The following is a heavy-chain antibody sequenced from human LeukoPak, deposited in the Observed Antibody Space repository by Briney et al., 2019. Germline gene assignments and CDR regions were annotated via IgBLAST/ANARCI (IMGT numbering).Heavy chain of an antibody. Sequence: TTRISQVRQPPGQGLDWMGGSGTYGRDTYHAQNFQGRTTLTTNTSTSEVYMALRNLRSDAAAVYYCARDLWNFYDDSGYNRDFDSWGQGTLVTVSS. CDR1: TTR. J-gene: IGHJ5*01. CDR3: ARDLWNFYDDSGYNRDFDS. D-gene: IGHD3-22*01. V-gene: IGHV1-18*01. CDR2: SGTYGRDT.